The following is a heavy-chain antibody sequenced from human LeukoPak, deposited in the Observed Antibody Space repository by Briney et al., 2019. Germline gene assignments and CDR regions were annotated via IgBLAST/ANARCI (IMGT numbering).Heavy chain of an antibody. CDR3: ARGRLTTVTTGVY. CDR1: GFTFSSYW. J-gene: IGHJ4*02. V-gene: IGHV3-74*01. CDR2: INSDGSST. Sequence: TGGSLRLSCAGSGFTFSSYWMHWVRQAPGKGLVWVSRINSDGSSTSYADSVKGRFTISRDNAKNTLYLQMNSLRAEDTAVYYCARGRLTTVTTGVYWGQGTLVTVSS. D-gene: IGHD4-17*01.